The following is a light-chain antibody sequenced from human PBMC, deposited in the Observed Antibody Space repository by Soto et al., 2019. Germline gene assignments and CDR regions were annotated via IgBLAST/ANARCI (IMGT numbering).Light chain of an antibody. J-gene: IGLJ1*01. V-gene: IGLV4-69*01. CDR1: SGHSSYA. CDR3: QTWGTGIRV. Sequence: QAVVTQAPSASASLGASVKLTCTLSSGHSSYAIAWHQLQPEKGPRYLMKINSDGSHNKGDGIPDRFSGSSSGADRYLTISSLQSEDEADYYCQTWGTGIRVFGTGTKLTVL. CDR2: INSDGSH.